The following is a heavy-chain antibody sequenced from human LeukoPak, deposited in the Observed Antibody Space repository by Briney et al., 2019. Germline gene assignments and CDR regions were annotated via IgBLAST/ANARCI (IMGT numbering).Heavy chain of an antibody. J-gene: IGHJ4*02. D-gene: IGHD5-12*01. CDR1: GFTFDDYA. CDR2: ISWNSGSI. Sequence: PGRSLRLSCAASGFTFDDYAMHWVRQAPGKGLEGVSGISWNSGSIGYADSVKGRFTISRDNAKNSLYLQMNSLRAEDTALYYCAKHRGYDLGLYYFDYWGQGILVTVSS. CDR3: AKHRGYDLGLYYFDY. V-gene: IGHV3-9*01.